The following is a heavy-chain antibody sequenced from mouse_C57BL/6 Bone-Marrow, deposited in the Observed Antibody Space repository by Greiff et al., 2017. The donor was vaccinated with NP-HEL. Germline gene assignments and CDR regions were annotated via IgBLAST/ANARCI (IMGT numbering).Heavy chain of an antibody. CDR2: IDPSDSYT. CDR1: GYTFTSYW. D-gene: IGHD2-1*01. J-gene: IGHJ3*01. V-gene: IGHV1-50*01. Sequence: VQLQQPGAELVKPGASVKLSCKASGYTFTSYWMQWVKQRPGQGLEWIGEIDPSDSYTNYNQKFKGKATLTVDTSSSTAYMQLSSLTSEDSAVYYCARGLYWGYWGQGTLVTVSA. CDR3: ARGLYWGY.